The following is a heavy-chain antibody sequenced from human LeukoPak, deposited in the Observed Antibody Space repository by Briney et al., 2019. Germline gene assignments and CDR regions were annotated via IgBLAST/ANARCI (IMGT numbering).Heavy chain of an antibody. V-gene: IGHV1-2*02. J-gene: IGHJ5*02. CDR2: INPNSGGT. CDR1: GYTFTGYY. D-gene: IGHD3-22*01. Sequence: GASVNVSCKASGYTFTGYYMHWVRQAPGQGLEWMGWINPNSGGTNYAQKFQGRVTMTRDTSISTAYMELSRLRSEDTAVYYCARVHYDSSDGFDPWGQGTLVTVSS. CDR3: ARVHYDSSDGFDP.